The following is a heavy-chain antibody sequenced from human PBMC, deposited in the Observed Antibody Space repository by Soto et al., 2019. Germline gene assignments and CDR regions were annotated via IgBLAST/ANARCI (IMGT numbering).Heavy chain of an antibody. J-gene: IGHJ6*02. CDR1: GYTFTSYG. D-gene: IGHD3-10*01. CDR3: ARDEYYYGSGSYWRYYYGMDV. V-gene: IGHV1-18*01. CDR2: ISAYNGNT. Sequence: ASVKVSCKASGYTFTSYGISWVRQAPGQGLEWMGWISAYNGNTNYAQKLQGRVTMTTDTSTSTAYMELRSLRSDDTAVYYCARDEYYYGSGSYWRYYYGMDVWGQ.